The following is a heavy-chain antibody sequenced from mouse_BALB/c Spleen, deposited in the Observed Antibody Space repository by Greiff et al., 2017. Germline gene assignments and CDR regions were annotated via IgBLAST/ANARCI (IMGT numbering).Heavy chain of an antibody. Sequence: VQLQQPGAELVKPGTSVKLSCKASGYNFTSYWINWVKLRPGQGLEWIGDIYPGSGSTNYNEKFKDKATLTVDKSSSTAYMQLSSPTSEDSAVYYCARPYGSSYCYFDYWGQGTTLTVSS. CDR3: ARPYGSSYCYFDY. V-gene: IGHV1-55*01. D-gene: IGHD1-1*01. CDR1: GYNFTSYW. J-gene: IGHJ2*01. CDR2: IYPGSGST.